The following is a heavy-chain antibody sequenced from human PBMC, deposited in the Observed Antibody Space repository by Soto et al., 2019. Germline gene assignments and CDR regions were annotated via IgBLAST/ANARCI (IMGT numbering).Heavy chain of an antibody. CDR3: AKDIRIAVAGTFDY. CDR2: IYHSGST. CDR1: GGSISSSNW. V-gene: IGHV4-4*02. J-gene: IGHJ4*02. Sequence: SETLSLTCAVSGGSISSSNWWSWVRQPPGKGLEWIGEIYHSGSTNYNPSLKSRVTISVDKSKNQFSLKLSSVTAADTAVYYCAKDIRIAVAGTFDYWGQGTLVTVSS. D-gene: IGHD6-19*01.